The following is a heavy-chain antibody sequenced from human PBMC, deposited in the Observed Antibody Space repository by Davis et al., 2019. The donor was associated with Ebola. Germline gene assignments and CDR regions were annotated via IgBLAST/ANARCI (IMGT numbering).Heavy chain of an antibody. CDR1: GFTFSSYS. Sequence: GESLKISCAASGFTFSSYSMNWVRQAPGQGLEWISYINAGSSKVYQTDSVKGRFTISRDNAKNSLFLEMNSLRAEDTAFYYCASGDGRGRSYDMDVWGQGTTVTVSS. CDR3: ASGDGRGRSYDMDV. D-gene: IGHD3/OR15-3a*01. CDR2: INAGSSKV. V-gene: IGHV3-48*04. J-gene: IGHJ6*03.